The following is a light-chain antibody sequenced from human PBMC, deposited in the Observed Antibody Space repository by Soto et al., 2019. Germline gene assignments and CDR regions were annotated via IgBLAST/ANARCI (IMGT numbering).Light chain of an antibody. Sequence: IQLTQSPSSLSASVGDRVTITCRASQGISSYLAWYQQKPGKAPKLLIYAASTLQSGVPSRFSGSGSGTDFTLTISSLQPEDFATYYSQQLNSYPLTFGQGTRLEIK. CDR1: QGISSY. V-gene: IGKV1-9*01. CDR2: AAS. J-gene: IGKJ5*01. CDR3: QQLNSYPLT.